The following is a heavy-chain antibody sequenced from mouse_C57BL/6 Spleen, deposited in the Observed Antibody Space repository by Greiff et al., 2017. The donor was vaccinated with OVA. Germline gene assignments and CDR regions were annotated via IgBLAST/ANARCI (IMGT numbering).Heavy chain of an antibody. CDR3: VTSLYDYDGFAY. D-gene: IGHD2-4*01. CDR1: GFSFNTYA. V-gene: IGHV10-1*01. J-gene: IGHJ3*01. Sequence: GGGLVQPKGSLKLSCAASGFSFNTYAMNWVRQAPGKGLEWVARIRSKSNNYATYYADSVKDRFTISRDDSESMLYLQMNNLKTEDTAMYYCVTSLYDYDGFAYWGQGTLVTVSA. CDR2: IRSKSNNYAT.